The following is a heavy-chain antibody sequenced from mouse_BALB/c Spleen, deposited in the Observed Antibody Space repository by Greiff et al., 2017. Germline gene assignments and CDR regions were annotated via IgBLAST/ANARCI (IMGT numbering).Heavy chain of an antibody. CDR3: ARGAYYGNYYYAMDY. Sequence: VQLKQSGAELVKPGASVKLSCTASGFNIKDTYMHWVKQRPEQGLEWIGRIDPANGNTKYDPKFQGKATITADTSSNTAYLQLSSLTSEDTAVYYCARGAYYGNYYYAMDYWGQGTSVTVSS. D-gene: IGHD2-10*01. CDR1: GFNIKDTY. J-gene: IGHJ4*01. CDR2: IDPANGNT. V-gene: IGHV14-3*02.